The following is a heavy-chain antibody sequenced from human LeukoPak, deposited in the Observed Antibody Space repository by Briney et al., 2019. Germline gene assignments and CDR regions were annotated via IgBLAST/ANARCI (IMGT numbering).Heavy chain of an antibody. CDR3: ARGGITGTTVYYYTDV. V-gene: IGHV1-69*06. J-gene: IGHJ6*03. CDR1: GGTFSSYA. D-gene: IGHD1-7*01. CDR2: IIPIFGTA. Sequence: SVKVSCKASGGTFSSYAISWVRQAPGQGLEWMGGIIPIFGTAIYAQKFQGRVTITADKSTSTAYMELSSLRSEDTAVYYCARGGITGTTVYYYTDVWGKGTTVTVSS.